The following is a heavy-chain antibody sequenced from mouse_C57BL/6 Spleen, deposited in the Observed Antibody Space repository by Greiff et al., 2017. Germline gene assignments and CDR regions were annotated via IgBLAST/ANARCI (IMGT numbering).Heavy chain of an antibody. V-gene: IGHV1-82*01. CDR1: GYAFSSSW. Sequence: QVQLKESGPELVKPGASVKISCKASGYAFSSSWMNWVKQRPGKGLEWIGRIYPGDGDTNYNGKFKGKATLTADKSSSTAYMQLSSLTPEDSAVYFCARGAPDYWGQGATLTDSS. CDR2: IYPGDGDT. CDR3: ARGAPDY. J-gene: IGHJ2*01.